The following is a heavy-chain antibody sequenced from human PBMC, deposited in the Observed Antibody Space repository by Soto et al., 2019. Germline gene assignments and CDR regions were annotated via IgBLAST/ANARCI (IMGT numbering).Heavy chain of an antibody. V-gene: IGHV2-5*02. CDR3: AHAGDYDLLSFDH. CDR2: IYWDDDQ. Sequence: QITLKESGPPLVRPAQTLTLTCAFSGFSRTTTSMGVAWIRQPPGKALEWLALIYWDDDQRYSPSLKDRLTISKDTSRSRVVLTISNMNPEDTGTYFWAHAGDYDLLSFDHWGPGTLVTVSS. D-gene: IGHD4-17*01. J-gene: IGHJ4*02. CDR1: GFSRTTTSMG.